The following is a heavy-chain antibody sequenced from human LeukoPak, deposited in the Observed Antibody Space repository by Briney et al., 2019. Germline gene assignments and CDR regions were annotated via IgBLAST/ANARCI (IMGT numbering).Heavy chain of an antibody. CDR3: ARGTMFPYYFDY. J-gene: IGHJ4*02. CDR1: GFTFLSYW. V-gene: IGHV3-7*01. CDR2: IKQDGSEK. D-gene: IGHD3-10*02. Sequence: QPGGSLRLSCAASGFTFLSYWMSWVRQAPGRGLEWVANIKQDGSEKYYVDSVKGRFTIPRDNAKNSLYLQMNSLRAEDTAVYYCARGTMFPYYFDYWGQGTLVTVSS.